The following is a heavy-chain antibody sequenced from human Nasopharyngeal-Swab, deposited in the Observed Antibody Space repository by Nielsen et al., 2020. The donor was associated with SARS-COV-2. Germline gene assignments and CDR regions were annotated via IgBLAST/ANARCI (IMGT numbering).Heavy chain of an antibody. Sequence: GGSLRLSCAASGFTFSDYYMSWIRQAPGKGLEWVSYISSSSSYTNYADSVKGRFTISRDNAKNSLYLQMNSLRAEDTAVYYCARAERATIFGVVIMREFDYWGQGTLVTVSS. CDR1: GFTFSDYY. CDR2: ISSSSSYT. J-gene: IGHJ4*02. V-gene: IGHV3-11*06. D-gene: IGHD3-3*01. CDR3: ARAERATIFGVVIMREFDY.